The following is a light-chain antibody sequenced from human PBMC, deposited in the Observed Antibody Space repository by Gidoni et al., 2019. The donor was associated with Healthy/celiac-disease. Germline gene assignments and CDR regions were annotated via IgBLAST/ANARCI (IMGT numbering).Light chain of an antibody. Sequence: QTAQTPPADVSGSPGQSNTISCTGTSSDVGGYNYVSWYQQPPVQAPKLMIYDFSNRPSVVSHRFSGSKSGYTASLTISGLQSEDEADYYCSSYTSSITWVFGGGTKLTVL. CDR1: SSDVGGYNY. V-gene: IGLV2-14*01. CDR2: DFS. J-gene: IGLJ3*02. CDR3: SSYTSSITWV.